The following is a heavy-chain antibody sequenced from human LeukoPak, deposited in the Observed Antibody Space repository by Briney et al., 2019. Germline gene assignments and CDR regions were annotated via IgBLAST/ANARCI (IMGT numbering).Heavy chain of an antibody. CDR1: GYSFTSYW. CDR2: IYPGDSDT. J-gene: IGHJ3*02. Sequence: GESLKISCKGSGYSFTSYWIGWVRQMPGKGLEWMGIIYPGDSDTRYSPSFQGQVTISADKSISTAYLQWSSLKASDTAMYYCATRGYSGWGPGHAFDIWGQGTMVTVSS. CDR3: ATRGYSGWGPGHAFDI. D-gene: IGHD5-12*01. V-gene: IGHV5-51*01.